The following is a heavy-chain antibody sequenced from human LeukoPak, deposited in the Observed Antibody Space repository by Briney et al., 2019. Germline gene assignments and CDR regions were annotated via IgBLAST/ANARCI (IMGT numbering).Heavy chain of an antibody. Sequence: GGSLRLSCVASGFTFRDAGMSWVRQAPGKGLEWVGRIKSEADGGTTDYAAPVKGRFIISRDDSENTLYLQMNSLRAEDTAVYYCARDDRYGETWGQGTLVTVSS. V-gene: IGHV3-15*01. CDR1: GFTFRDAG. D-gene: IGHD4-17*01. CDR3: ARDDRYGET. J-gene: IGHJ4*02. CDR2: IKSEADGGTT.